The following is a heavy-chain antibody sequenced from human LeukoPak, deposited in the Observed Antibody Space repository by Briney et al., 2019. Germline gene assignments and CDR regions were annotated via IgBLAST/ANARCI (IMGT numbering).Heavy chain of an antibody. J-gene: IGHJ4*02. CDR1: GGTFSSYT. CDR3: AFDYYDSSGYSDY. CDR2: IIPILGIA. D-gene: IGHD3-22*01. V-gene: IGHV1-69*02. Sequence: SVKVSCKASGGTFSSYTISWVRQAPGQGLEWMGRIIPILGIANYAQKFQGRVTITADKSTSTAYMEPSSLRSEDTAVYYCAFDYYDSSGYSDYWGQGTLVTVSS.